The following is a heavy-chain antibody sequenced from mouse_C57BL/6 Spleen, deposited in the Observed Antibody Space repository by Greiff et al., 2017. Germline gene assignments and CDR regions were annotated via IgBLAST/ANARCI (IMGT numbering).Heavy chain of an antibody. CDR2: IDPSDSYT. CDR3: ARTGLRGDWYFDV. CDR1: GYTFTSYW. Sequence: VQLQQPGAELVMPGASVKLSCKASGYTFTSYWMHWVKQRPGQGLEWIGEIDPSDSYTNYNQKFKGKSTLTVDKSSSTAYMQLSSLTSEDSAVYYCARTGLRGDWYFDVWGTGTTVTVSS. V-gene: IGHV1-69*01. J-gene: IGHJ1*03. D-gene: IGHD2-12*01.